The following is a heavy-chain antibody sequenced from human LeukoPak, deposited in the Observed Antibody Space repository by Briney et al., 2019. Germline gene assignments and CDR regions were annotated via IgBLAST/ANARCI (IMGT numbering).Heavy chain of an antibody. V-gene: IGHV3-23*01. CDR1: GFTFSSYG. CDR3: AKKRRYSYGSSYYYYMDV. Sequence: GGSLRLSCAASGFTFSSYGMSWVRQAPGKGLEWVSAISGSGGSTYYADSVKGRFTISRDNSKNTLYLQMNSLRAEDTAVYYCAKKRRYSYGSSYYYYMDVWGKGTTVTVSS. CDR2: ISGSGGST. J-gene: IGHJ6*03. D-gene: IGHD5-18*01.